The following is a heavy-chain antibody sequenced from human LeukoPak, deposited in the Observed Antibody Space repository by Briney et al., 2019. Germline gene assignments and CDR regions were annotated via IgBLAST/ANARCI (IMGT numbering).Heavy chain of an antibody. CDR1: GYTFTGYY. Sequence: GASVKVSCKASGYTFTGYYMHWVRQAPGQGLGWMGWINPNSGGTNYAQKFQGRVTMTRDTSISTAYMELSRLRSDDTAVYYCARVAIRYFDWLLFWGQGTLVTVSS. V-gene: IGHV1-2*02. D-gene: IGHD3-9*01. J-gene: IGHJ4*02. CDR2: INPNSGGT. CDR3: ARVAIRYFDWLLF.